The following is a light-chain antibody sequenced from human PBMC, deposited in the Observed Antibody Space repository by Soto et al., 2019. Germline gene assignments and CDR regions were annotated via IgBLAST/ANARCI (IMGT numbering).Light chain of an antibody. CDR2: GAS. J-gene: IGKJ1*01. V-gene: IGKV3-15*01. CDR3: QQYNNWPPVT. CDR1: QSISDT. Sequence: EIVMTQSPATLSVSPGGRATLSCRASQSISDTLAWYQQKPGQAPRLLIHGASTRATGFPARFSGSGSGTDFTLTISSLQSEDFAVYYCQQYNNWPPVTFGQGTKVDIK.